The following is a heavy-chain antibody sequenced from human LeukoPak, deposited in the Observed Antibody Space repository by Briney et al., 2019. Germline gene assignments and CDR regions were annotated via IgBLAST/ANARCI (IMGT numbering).Heavy chain of an antibody. CDR2: ISYDGSNK. Sequence: GGSLRLSCAASGFTFSSYGMHWVRQAPGKGLEWVAVISYDGSNKYYADSVKGRFTLSGDNSKTTVYLQMNSLRAEDTAVYYCARDRSGFYSVDHWGQGTLVIVSS. D-gene: IGHD5-12*01. V-gene: IGHV3-30*03. CDR1: GFTFSSYG. J-gene: IGHJ4*02. CDR3: ARDRSGFYSVDH.